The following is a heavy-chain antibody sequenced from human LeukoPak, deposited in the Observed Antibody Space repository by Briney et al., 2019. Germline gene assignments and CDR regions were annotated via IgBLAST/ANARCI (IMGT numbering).Heavy chain of an antibody. CDR3: ARDSSGWSRSHWFDP. CDR2: INHSGST. J-gene: IGHJ5*02. D-gene: IGHD6-19*01. CDR1: GGSFSGYY. V-gene: IGHV4-34*01. Sequence: SETLSLTCAVYGGSFSGYYWSWIRQPPGKGLEWIGEINHSGSTNYNPSLKSRVTISVDTSKNQFSLKLSSVTAADTAVYYCARDSSGWSRSHWFDPWGQGTLDTVSS.